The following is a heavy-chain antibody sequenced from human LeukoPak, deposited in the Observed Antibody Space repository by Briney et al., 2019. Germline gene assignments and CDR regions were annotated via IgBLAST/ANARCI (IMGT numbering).Heavy chain of an antibody. Sequence: ASVKVSCKASGYTFTSYGISWVRQAPGQGLEWMGWISAYNGNTNYAQKLQGRVTMTTDTSTSTAYMELRSLRSDDTAVYYCARVQEGYGSGRRDNYYYYYMDVWGKGTTVTISS. CDR1: GYTFTSYG. CDR3: ARVQEGYGSGRRDNYYYYYMDV. V-gene: IGHV1-18*01. D-gene: IGHD3-10*01. CDR2: ISAYNGNT. J-gene: IGHJ6*03.